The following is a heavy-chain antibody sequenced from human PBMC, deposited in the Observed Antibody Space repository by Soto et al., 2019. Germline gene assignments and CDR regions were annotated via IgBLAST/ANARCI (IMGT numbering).Heavy chain of an antibody. D-gene: IGHD2-15*01. J-gene: IGHJ6*03. CDR1: GFTFSSYW. V-gene: IGHV3-74*01. CDR2: INSDGSST. Sequence: GGSLRLSCAASGFTFSSYWMHWVRQAPGKGLVWVSRINSDGSSTSYADSVKGRFTISRDNAKNTLYLQMNSLRAEDTAVYYCARDGVVVAATTYYYYYMDVWGKGTTVTVSS. CDR3: ARDGVVVAATTYYYYYMDV.